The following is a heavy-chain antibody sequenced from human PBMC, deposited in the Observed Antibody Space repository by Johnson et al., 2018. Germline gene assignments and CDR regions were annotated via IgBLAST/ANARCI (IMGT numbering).Heavy chain of an antibody. CDR2: VSYDGSNK. Sequence: QVQLVQSGGGVGQPGRSLRLSCAASGFTFITYAMHWVRQAPGKGLEWVAVVSYDGSNKYYADSVKGRFTISRDNFKNTVFLQMNGLRPEDTAVYYCARDRSRSQKTKLVGITNYLDHWGQVTLVTVSS. CDR1: GFTFITYA. V-gene: IGHV3-30-3*01. J-gene: IGHJ4*02. CDR3: ARDRSRSQKTKLVGITNYLDH. D-gene: IGHD1-26*01.